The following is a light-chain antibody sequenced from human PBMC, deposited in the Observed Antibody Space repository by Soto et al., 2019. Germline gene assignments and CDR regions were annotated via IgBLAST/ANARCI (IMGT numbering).Light chain of an antibody. Sequence: QSALTQPASVSGSPGQSITISCTGTSSDVWSYNRVSWYQQHPGKAPKLMIYEGSNRPSGVSNRFSGSKSGNTASLTISGLQAEDEADYYCCSYAGSSTHVVFGGGTKLTVL. V-gene: IGLV2-23*01. CDR2: EGS. CDR3: CSYAGSSTHVV. J-gene: IGLJ2*01. CDR1: SSDVWSYNR.